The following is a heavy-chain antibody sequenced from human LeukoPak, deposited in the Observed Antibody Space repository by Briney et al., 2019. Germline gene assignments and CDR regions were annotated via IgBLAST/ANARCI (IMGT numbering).Heavy chain of an antibody. D-gene: IGHD1-7*01. Sequence: PSQTLSLTCTLSGGSISSGGYYWSWIRQPPGKGLEWIRYIYHSGSTYYNPSLKSRVTISVDRSKNQFSLKLSSVTAADTAVYYCASNNWNYVDWGQGTLVTVSS. J-gene: IGHJ4*02. CDR2: IYHSGST. V-gene: IGHV4-30-2*01. CDR3: ASNNWNYVD. CDR1: GGSISSGGYY.